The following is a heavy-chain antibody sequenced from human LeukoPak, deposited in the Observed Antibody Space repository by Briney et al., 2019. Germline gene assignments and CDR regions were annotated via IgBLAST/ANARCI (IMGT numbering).Heavy chain of an antibody. CDR1: GFTFSSYS. CDR2: ISSSSSYI. V-gene: IGHV3-21*04. CDR3: AKDISIRVAGHFDD. D-gene: IGHD6-19*01. Sequence: GGSLRLSCAASGFTFSSYSMNWVRQAPGKGLEWVSSISSSSSYIYYADSVKGRFTISRDNAKNLLSLQMNTLRTEDTALYYCAKDISIRVAGHFDDWGQGTLVTVFS. J-gene: IGHJ4*02.